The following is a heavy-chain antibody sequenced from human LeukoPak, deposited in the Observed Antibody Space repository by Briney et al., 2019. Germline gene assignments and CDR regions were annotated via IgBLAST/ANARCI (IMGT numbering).Heavy chain of an antibody. J-gene: IGHJ6*03. D-gene: IGHD3-22*01. CDR1: AFTFSDYA. Sequence: PGGSLRLSCAASAFTFSDYAMNWVRQAPGKGLEWVSSISGSGGNTYYADSVKGRFTISRDNSKNTLYLQMNSLRAEDTAVYYCAKVAASSGKNLFVPYYYMDVWGKGTTVTISS. V-gene: IGHV3-23*01. CDR3: AKVAASSGKNLFVPYYYMDV. CDR2: ISGSGGNT.